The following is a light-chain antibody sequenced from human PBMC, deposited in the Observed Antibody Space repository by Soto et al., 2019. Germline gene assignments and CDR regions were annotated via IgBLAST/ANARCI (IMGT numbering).Light chain of an antibody. CDR3: QQSFSIPWT. Sequence: DIQMTQSPLSLSASEGDRVTITCRASQSISSYLSWYQQKPGKAPKLLIYAASHLKSGVPSRFSGSGSGTEFTLTITSLQSDDFATYYCQQSFSIPWTFGQGTKVEIK. J-gene: IGKJ1*01. V-gene: IGKV1-39*01. CDR2: AAS. CDR1: QSISSY.